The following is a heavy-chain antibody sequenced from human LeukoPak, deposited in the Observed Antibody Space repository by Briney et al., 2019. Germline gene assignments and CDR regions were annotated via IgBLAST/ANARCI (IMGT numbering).Heavy chain of an antibody. CDR3: ARGVPIDS. D-gene: IGHD3-10*01. CDR2: ISFSGSTM. CDR1: GFTFSSFE. V-gene: IGHV3-48*03. J-gene: IGHJ4*02. Sequence: PGGFLRLSCATSGFTFSSFEMNWVRQAPGKGLEWVSYISFSGSTMSYADSVKGRFTISRDNAKKSLYLQMNSLRAEDTAVYYCARGVPIDSWGQGTLVTVSS.